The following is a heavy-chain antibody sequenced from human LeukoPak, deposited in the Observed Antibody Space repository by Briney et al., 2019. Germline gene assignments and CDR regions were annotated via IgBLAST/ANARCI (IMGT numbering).Heavy chain of an antibody. CDR2: IIPILGIA. J-gene: IGHJ4*02. V-gene: IGHV1-69*04. CDR3: ARADYDFWSGYFDY. Sequence: SVKVSCKASGYTFTSYDINWVRQAPGQGLEWMGRIIPILGIANYAQKFQGRVTITADKSTGTAYMELSSLRSEDTAVYYCARADYDFWSGYFDYWGQGTLVTVSS. D-gene: IGHD3-3*01. CDR1: GYTFTSYD.